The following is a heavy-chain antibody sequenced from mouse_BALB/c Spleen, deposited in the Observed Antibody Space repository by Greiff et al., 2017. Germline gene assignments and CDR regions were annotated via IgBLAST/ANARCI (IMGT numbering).Heavy chain of an antibody. CDR3: ARDYGSSWDY. CDR1: GFTFSSFG. V-gene: IGHV5-17*02. D-gene: IGHD1-1*01. J-gene: IGHJ2*01. CDR2: ISSGSSTI. Sequence: EVMLVESGGGLVQPGGSRKLSCAASGFTFSSFGMHWVRQAPEKGLEWVAYISSGSSTIYYADTVKGRFTISRDNPKNTLFLQMTSLRSEDTAMYYCARDYGSSWDYWGQGTTLTVSS.